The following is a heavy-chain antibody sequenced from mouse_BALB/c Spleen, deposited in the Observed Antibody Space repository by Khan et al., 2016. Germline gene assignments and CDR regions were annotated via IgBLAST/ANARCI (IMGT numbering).Heavy chain of an antibody. Sequence: QVQLQQSDAELVKFGASVKISCKASGYTFTDHAIHWVKQKPEQGLEWIGYISPGNGDIKYNENFKDKATLTADKSSSTAYMQHSSLTSEDSAVYFCKRSLARFAYWGQETLVTVSA. V-gene: IGHV1S53*02. CDR2: ISPGNGDI. D-gene: IGHD4-1*01. CDR3: KRSLARFAY. CDR1: GYTFTDHA. J-gene: IGHJ3*01.